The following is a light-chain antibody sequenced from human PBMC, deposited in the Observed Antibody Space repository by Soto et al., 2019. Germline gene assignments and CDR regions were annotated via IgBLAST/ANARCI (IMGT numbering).Light chain of an antibody. V-gene: IGKV3-15*01. Sequence: EIVMTQSPATLSVSPGETATLSCRASQSVSYNLAWYQQKPGQGPSLLISGAFTRATGIPARFSGSGSGTEFTLTISSLQSEDFAVYYCQQYKNWPPLTFGGGTKVEIK. CDR3: QQYKNWPPLT. CDR1: QSVSYN. CDR2: GAF. J-gene: IGKJ4*01.